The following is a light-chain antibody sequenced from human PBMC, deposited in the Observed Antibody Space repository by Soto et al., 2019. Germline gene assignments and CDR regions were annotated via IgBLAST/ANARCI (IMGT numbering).Light chain of an antibody. CDR1: HSLFYNTNNKNY. CDR2: WAS. J-gene: IGKJ4*01. V-gene: IGKV4-1*01. CDR3: QQYYSFPIT. Sequence: DIVMTQSPDSLDVSLGERATINCKCSHSLFYNTNNKNYLAWYQQKPGQPPKLLIYWASSRESGVPVRFTGSGSGTDFTLTINTLQAEDVAVYYCQQYYSFPITFGGGTKVEIK.